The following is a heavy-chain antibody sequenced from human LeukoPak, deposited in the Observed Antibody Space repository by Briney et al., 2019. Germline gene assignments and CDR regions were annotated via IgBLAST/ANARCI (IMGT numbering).Heavy chain of an antibody. CDR1: GGSFSGYY. J-gene: IGHJ6*03. CDR3: ARVGYCSGGSCYVSYYYYYYMDV. Sequence: SETLCLSCAVSGGSFSGYYWSWIRQPPGKGLEWIGEINHGGSTNYNPSLKSRVTISVDTSKNQFSLKLSSVTAADTAVYYCARVGYCSGGSCYVSYYYYYYMDVWGKGTTVTVSS. CDR2: INHGGST. D-gene: IGHD2-15*01. V-gene: IGHV4-34*01.